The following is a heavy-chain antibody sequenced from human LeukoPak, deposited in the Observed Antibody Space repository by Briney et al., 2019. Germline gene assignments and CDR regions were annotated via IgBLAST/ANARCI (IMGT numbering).Heavy chain of an antibody. CDR2: MNPNSGNT. J-gene: IGHJ4*02. D-gene: IGHD3-16*01. CDR1: GYTFTSYD. CDR3: ARGVWARNDAYYLDY. V-gene: IGHV1-8*01. Sequence: ASVKVSCKSSGYTFTSYDINWVRQATGQGLEWMGWMNPNSGNTGYAQRFQGRVTMTRNTSINTAYMELSSLRSEDTAMYYCARGVWARNDAYYLDYWGQGTLVTVSS.